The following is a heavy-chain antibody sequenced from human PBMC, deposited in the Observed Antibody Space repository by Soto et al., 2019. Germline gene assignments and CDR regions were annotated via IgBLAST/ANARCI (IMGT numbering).Heavy chain of an antibody. CDR2: IYSGGST. CDR1: GFTVSSNY. CDR3: ARVYCSSTICYTLDY. V-gene: IGHV3-53*04. J-gene: IGHJ4*02. D-gene: IGHD2-2*02. Sequence: EVQLVESGGGLVQPGGSLRLSCAASGFTVSSNYMSWVRQAPGKRLQWVSVIYSGGSTYYADSVKGRLTISRHNSKNTLYLQMTSLRSEDTAVYYCARVYCSSTICYTLDYWGQGTLLTDSS.